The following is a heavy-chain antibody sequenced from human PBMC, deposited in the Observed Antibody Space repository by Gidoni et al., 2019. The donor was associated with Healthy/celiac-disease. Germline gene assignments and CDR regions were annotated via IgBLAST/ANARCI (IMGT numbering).Heavy chain of an antibody. CDR2: ISYDGSNK. V-gene: IGHV3-30*18. CDR1: GFTFSSYG. Sequence: QVQLVEAGGGVVQPGRSLRLSCAASGFTFSSYGMHWVRQAQGKGLEWVAVISYDGSNKYYADSVKGRFTISRDNSKNTLYLQMNSLRAEDTAVYYCAKDNDYGDPVGWAFDIWGQGTMVTVSS. D-gene: IGHD4-17*01. J-gene: IGHJ3*02. CDR3: AKDNDYGDPVGWAFDI.